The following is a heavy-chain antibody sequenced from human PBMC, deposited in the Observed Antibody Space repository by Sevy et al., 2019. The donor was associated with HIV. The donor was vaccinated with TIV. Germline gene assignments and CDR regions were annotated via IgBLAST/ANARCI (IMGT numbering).Heavy chain of an antibody. J-gene: IGHJ3*02. V-gene: IGHV4-30-4*01. CDR1: GGSISSGDYY. Sequence: SETLSLTCTVSGGSISSGDYYWSWIRQPPGKGLEWIGYIYYSGSTYYNPSLNSRVTISVDTSKNQFSLKLSSVTAADTAVYYCAGARGYGSGGSCYASLSAFDIWGQGTMVTVSS. CDR3: AGARGYGSGGSCYASLSAFDI. D-gene: IGHD2-15*01. CDR2: IYYSGST.